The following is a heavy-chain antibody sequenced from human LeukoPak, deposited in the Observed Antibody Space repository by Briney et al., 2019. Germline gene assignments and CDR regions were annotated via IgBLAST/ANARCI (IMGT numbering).Heavy chain of an antibody. CDR3: AGLVGATTAFDY. Sequence: SETLSLTCTVSGGSISSFHWSWIRQPPGKGLEWIGYIHYSGSTYYNPSLKSRVTISVDTSKNQFSLKLSSVTAADTAVYYCAGLVGATTAFDYWGQGTLVTVSS. CDR1: GGSISSFH. V-gene: IGHV4-59*06. CDR2: IHYSGST. D-gene: IGHD1-26*01. J-gene: IGHJ4*02.